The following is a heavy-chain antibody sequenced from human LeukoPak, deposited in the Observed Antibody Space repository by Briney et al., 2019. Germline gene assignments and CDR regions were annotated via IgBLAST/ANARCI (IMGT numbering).Heavy chain of an antibody. V-gene: IGHV1-2*06. CDR2: INPNGGDT. Sequence: GASVKVSRKASGYPFTSYYMHWVRQAPGQGLEWMGRINPNGGDTNYAQKFQGRVTMTGDTSISTAYMELSSLRSDDTAMYYCVRVGFTSSWSNFDYWGQGTLVTVSS. D-gene: IGHD6-13*01. J-gene: IGHJ4*02. CDR3: VRVGFTSSWSNFDY. CDR1: GYPFTSYY.